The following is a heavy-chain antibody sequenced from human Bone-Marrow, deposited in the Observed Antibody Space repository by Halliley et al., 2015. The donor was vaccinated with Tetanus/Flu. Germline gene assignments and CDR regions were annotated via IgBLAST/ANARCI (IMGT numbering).Heavy chain of an antibody. CDR1: GDSISDHY. Sequence: TLSLTCTVSGDSISDHYWSWIRQPPGKGLEWIGSVYYSGSTKYNPPLTSRLTMSFDTSKNQFSLKLRSVIATDTAVYYCARDWEGGYDPWGQGTQVTVSS. J-gene: IGHJ5*02. D-gene: IGHD1-26*01. CDR3: ARDWEGGYDP. V-gene: IGHV4-59*11. CDR2: VYYSGST.